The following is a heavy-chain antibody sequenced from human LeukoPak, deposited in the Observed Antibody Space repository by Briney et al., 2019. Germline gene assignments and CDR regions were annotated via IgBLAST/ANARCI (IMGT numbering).Heavy chain of an antibody. CDR1: GFTFSSYT. CDR2: ISSGSGTM. D-gene: IGHD6-19*01. CDR3: ARVSSSGWPLDY. V-gene: IGHV3-48*04. J-gene: IGHJ4*02. Sequence: GGSLRLSCAASGFTFSSYTMNWVRQAPGKGLEWVSYISSGSGTMYYADSVKGRFTISRDNAKNSLYLQMNSLRAEDTAVYYCARVSSSGWPLDYWGQGTLVTVSS.